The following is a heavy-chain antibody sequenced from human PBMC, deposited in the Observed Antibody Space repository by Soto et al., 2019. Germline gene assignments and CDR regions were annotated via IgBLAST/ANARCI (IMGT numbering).Heavy chain of an antibody. CDR3: ATPWWDSGMDV. Sequence: PSETLSLTYAVYGGSFSGYYWSWIRQPPGKGLEWIGEINHSGSTNYNPSLKSRVTISVDTSKNQFSLKLSSVTAADTAVYYCATPWWDSGMDVWGQGTTVTVSS. J-gene: IGHJ6*02. CDR1: GGSFSGYY. CDR2: INHSGST. V-gene: IGHV4-34*01. D-gene: IGHD2-15*01.